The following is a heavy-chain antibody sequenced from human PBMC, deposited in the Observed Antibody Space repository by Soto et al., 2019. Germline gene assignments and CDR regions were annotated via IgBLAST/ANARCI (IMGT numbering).Heavy chain of an antibody. CDR1: NGSIISNNYY. CDR3: ASHLGARIRVITRYIDV. Sequence: SETLSLTCTISNGSIISNNYYWGWIRQPPGKGLEWIGSIYYSGRTFQNPSLKSRVTISVDTSKNHFSLDLSSVTAADTAVYYCASHLGARIRVITRYIDVRGKGTMVTVSS. CDR2: IYYSGRT. J-gene: IGHJ6*03. V-gene: IGHV4-39*02. D-gene: IGHD2-15*01.